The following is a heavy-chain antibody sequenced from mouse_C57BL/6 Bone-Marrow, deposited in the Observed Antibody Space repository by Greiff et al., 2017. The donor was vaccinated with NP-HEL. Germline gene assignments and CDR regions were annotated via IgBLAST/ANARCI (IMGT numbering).Heavy chain of an antibody. Sequence: QVTLKESGPGILQPSQTLSLTCSFSGFSLSTFGMGVGWIRHPSGKGLEWLAHIWWDDDKYYNPALKSRPTISNDTSNNPVFIKIANVDSTDTTTDYCARMGTTIYYEGAMDYGGQGNSVTVSS. D-gene: IGHD2-4*01. CDR3: ARMGTTIYYEGAMDY. V-gene: IGHV8-8*01. J-gene: IGHJ4*01. CDR2: IWWDDDK. CDR1: GFSLSTFGMG.